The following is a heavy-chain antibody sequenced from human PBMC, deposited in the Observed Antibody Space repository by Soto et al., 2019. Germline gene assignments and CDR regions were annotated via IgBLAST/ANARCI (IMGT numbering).Heavy chain of an antibody. CDR2: TIPTVGAG. V-gene: IGHV1-69*06. Sequence: QVQRVQSGAEVKKPGSSVKVSCKASGGTFSSNPISWMRQAPGQGLEWVGGTIPTVGAGSYAQRFQGRVKITADKSTNTAYMELSNLTPEDTAVYYCARRQSNGYNRYFDSWGQGTLVTVSS. CDR3: ARRQSNGYNRYFDS. D-gene: IGHD5-12*01. CDR1: GGTFSSNP. J-gene: IGHJ4*02.